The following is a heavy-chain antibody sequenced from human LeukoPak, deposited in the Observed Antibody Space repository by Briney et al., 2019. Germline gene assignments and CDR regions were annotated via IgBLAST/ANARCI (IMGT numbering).Heavy chain of an antibody. CDR3: ARGVRGYYMGSIYYYYYYMDV. Sequence: SETLSLTCAVYGGSFSGYYWSWIRQPPGKGLEWIGEINHSGSTNYNPSLKSRVTISVDSSKNQFSLKLSSVTAADTAVYYCARGVRGYYMGSIYYYYYYMDVWGKGTTVTVSS. D-gene: IGHD3-3*01. J-gene: IGHJ6*03. CDR1: GGSFSGYY. V-gene: IGHV4-34*01. CDR2: INHSGST.